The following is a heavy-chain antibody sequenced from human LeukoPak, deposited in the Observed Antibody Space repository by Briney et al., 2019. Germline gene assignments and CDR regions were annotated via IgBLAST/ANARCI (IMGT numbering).Heavy chain of an antibody. J-gene: IGHJ6*03. D-gene: IGHD5-12*01. V-gene: IGHV4-61*02. CDR3: ARGRWDIVATFYYYYMDV. CDR1: GGSISSGSYY. CDR2: IYTSGST. Sequence: PSETLSLTCTDSGGSISSGSYYWSWIRQPAGKGLEWIGRIYTSGSTNYNPSLKSRVTISVDTSKNQFSLKLSSVTAADTAVYYCARGRWDIVATFYYYYMDVWGKGTTVTISS.